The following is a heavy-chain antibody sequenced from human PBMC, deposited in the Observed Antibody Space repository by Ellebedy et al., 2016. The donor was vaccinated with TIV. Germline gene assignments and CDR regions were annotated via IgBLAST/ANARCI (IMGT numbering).Heavy chain of an antibody. Sequence: GESLKISCAASGFTFSSYGMHWVRQAPGKGLEWVAVISYDGSHKYYADSVKGRFTISRDNSNNTLYLQMNSLRPEDTAVYYCARVSGGSYLGVGCLDYWGQGTLVTVSS. J-gene: IGHJ4*02. V-gene: IGHV3-30*03. CDR3: ARVSGGSYLGVGCLDY. D-gene: IGHD1-26*01. CDR2: ISYDGSHK. CDR1: GFTFSSYG.